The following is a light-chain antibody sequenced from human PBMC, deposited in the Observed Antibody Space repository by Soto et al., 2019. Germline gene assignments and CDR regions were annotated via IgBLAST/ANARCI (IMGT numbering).Light chain of an antibody. CDR2: GAS. CDR1: QSLSRN. Sequence: EIVLTQSPATLSVSSGERATLSCRASQSLSRNLAWYQHRPGQAPRLLIHGASTRATGVPARFSGSGSETALTITSINLQSEDVEVYHCHRNGRSPHTFGQGTKLEIK. CDR3: HRNGRSPHT. J-gene: IGKJ2*01. V-gene: IGKV3-15*01.